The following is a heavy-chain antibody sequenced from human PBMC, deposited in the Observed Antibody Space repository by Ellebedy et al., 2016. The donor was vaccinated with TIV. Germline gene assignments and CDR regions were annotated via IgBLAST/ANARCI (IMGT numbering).Heavy chain of an antibody. D-gene: IGHD3-16*01. CDR2: IREDGSEI. CDR3: TRDKNWGGLDF. CDR1: GFTFSSYW. J-gene: IGHJ4*02. Sequence: PGGSLRLSCAASGFTFSSYWISWVRQAPGKGLEWVANIREDGSEIFYVDSGKGRFSIYRDNAKNSVVLEMNSLRADDTAVYYCTRDKNWGGLDFWGQGNLVTVSS. V-gene: IGHV3-7*03.